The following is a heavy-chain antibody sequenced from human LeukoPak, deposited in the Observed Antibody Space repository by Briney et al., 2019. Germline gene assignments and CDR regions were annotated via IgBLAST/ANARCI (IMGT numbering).Heavy chain of an antibody. J-gene: IGHJ6*03. Sequence: ASVKVSCKASGYTFSNYGNSWVRQAPGQGLEWMGWINTYTGNTTYAQKLQGRVTMTTDTSTRTAYMELRSLRSDDTAVYYCARDVVASKSGYYFYFYLDVWGKGTTVAVSS. V-gene: IGHV1-18*01. D-gene: IGHD2-15*01. CDR2: INTYTGNT. CDR1: GYTFSNYG. CDR3: ARDVVASKSGYYFYFYLDV.